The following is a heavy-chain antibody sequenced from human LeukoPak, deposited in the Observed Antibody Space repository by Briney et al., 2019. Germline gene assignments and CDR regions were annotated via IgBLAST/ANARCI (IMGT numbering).Heavy chain of an antibody. CDR2: INPNDGGT. CDR3: ARDLGSGWYYFDS. CDR1: GYTFTSCY. D-gene: IGHD6-19*01. V-gene: IGHV1-46*01. Sequence: GASVKVSRKASGYTFTSCYVHWVRLAPGQGLEWMGLINPNDGGTSYAQKFQGRVTMTRGMSTSTVYMEVSSLRSEDTAVYYCARDLGSGWYYFDSWGQGTLVTVSS. J-gene: IGHJ4*02.